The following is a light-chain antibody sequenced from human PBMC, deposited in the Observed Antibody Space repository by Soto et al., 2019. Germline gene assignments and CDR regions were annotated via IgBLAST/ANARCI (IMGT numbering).Light chain of an antibody. CDR1: SSNIGGNS. J-gene: IGLJ1*01. Sequence: QSVMTQPPSVSAAPGQTVTISCSGSSSNIGGNSVSWYQQLPGTAPKLLIYDDNNRPSGIPDRFSGSKSGTSATLGITGFQTGDEADYYCGSWDSSLSAYVFGTGTKVTVL. V-gene: IGLV1-51*01. CDR3: GSWDSSLSAYV. CDR2: DDN.